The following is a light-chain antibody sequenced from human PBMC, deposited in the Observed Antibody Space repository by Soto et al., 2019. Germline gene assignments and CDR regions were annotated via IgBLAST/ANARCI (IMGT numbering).Light chain of an antibody. Sequence: EIVLTQSPATLSLSPGERATLSCRASQSVSSSLAWYQQKPGQAPRLLIYDASNRAAGIPAGFSGSGSGTDFTLTISSLEPEDFTVYYCQQRSSWPDTFGQGTKLEIK. J-gene: IGKJ2*01. CDR1: QSVSSS. CDR2: DAS. CDR3: QQRSSWPDT. V-gene: IGKV3-11*01.